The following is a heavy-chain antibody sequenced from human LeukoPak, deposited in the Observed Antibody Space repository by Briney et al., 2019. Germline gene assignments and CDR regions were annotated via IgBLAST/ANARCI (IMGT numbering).Heavy chain of an antibody. Sequence: SETLSLTCTVSGGSISTYYWSWIRQPPGKGLEWIGYIYYTGSTSYNPSLKSRVTMSLDASKNQFSLKLSSVTAADTAVYYCASYRRGLPRERLYDYWGQGTLVTVSS. CDR2: IYYTGST. V-gene: IGHV4-59*12. CDR3: ASYRRGLPRERLYDY. D-gene: IGHD1-26*01. J-gene: IGHJ4*02. CDR1: GGSISTYY.